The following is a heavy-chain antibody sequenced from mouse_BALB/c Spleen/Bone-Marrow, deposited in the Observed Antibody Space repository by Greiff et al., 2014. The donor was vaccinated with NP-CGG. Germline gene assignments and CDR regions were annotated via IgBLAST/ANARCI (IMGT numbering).Heavy chain of an antibody. CDR1: GYTFTNYW. CDR2: IYPGGGYT. V-gene: IGHV1-63*02. Sequence: VKLVESGAELVRPGTSVKMSCKAAGYTFTNYWIGWVKQRPGHGLEWIGDIYPGGGYTNYNEKFKGKATLTADTSSSTAYMQLSSLTSEDSAIYYCVRGYGSSSYDTDYWGQGTSVTVSS. D-gene: IGHD1-1*01. CDR3: VRGYGSSSYDTDY. J-gene: IGHJ4*01.